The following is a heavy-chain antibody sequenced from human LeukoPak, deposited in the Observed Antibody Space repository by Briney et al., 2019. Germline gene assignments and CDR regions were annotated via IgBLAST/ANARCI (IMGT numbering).Heavy chain of an antibody. CDR2: ISDSGGST. V-gene: IGHV3-23*01. CDR1: GFSFSSYW. J-gene: IGHJ4*02. CDR3: GVAEGDS. D-gene: IGHD5/OR15-5a*01. Sequence: GGSLRLSCGASGFSFSSYWMSWVRETPGKGLEWVSSISDSGGSTYYSDSVKGRFTISRDNSKNTLNLQMNSLRAEDTAEYYCGVAEGDSWGQGTLVTVSS.